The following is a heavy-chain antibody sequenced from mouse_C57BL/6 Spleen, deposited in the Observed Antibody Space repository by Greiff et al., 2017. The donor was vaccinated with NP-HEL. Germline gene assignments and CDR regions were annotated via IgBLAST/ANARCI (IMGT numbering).Heavy chain of an antibody. Sequence: VQLQQPGAELVKPGASVKLSCTASGFNIKDDYMPWVKQRPEQGLEWIGWIDPENGDTKYASKFQGKATITADTSSNTAYLQLSSLTSEDSAVYYCATVEVPHYCAMDYWGQGTSVTVSS. D-gene: IGHD6-1*01. V-gene: IGHV14-4*01. CDR1: GFNIKDDY. CDR2: IDPENGDT. CDR3: ATVEVPHYCAMDY. J-gene: IGHJ4*01.